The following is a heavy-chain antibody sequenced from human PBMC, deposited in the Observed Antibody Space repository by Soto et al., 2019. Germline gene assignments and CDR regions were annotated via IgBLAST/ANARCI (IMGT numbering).Heavy chain of an antibody. Sequence: PGGSLRLSCAASGFTLSTYWMHWVRQVPGKGLVWVSRISSGGTYTNYADSVKGRFTISRDNAKNSLYLQMNSLRAEDTAVYYCARERSGIAAAADYWGQGTLVTVSS. CDR1: GFTLSTYW. CDR2: ISSGGTYT. J-gene: IGHJ4*02. D-gene: IGHD6-13*01. CDR3: ARERSGIAAAADY. V-gene: IGHV3-74*01.